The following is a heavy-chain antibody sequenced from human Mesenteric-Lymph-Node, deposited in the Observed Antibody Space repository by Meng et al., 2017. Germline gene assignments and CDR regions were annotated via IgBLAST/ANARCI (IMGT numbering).Heavy chain of an antibody. J-gene: IGHJ6*02. CDR2: IIPILGIA. Sequence: SVKVSCKASGYTFTSYGISWVRQAPGQGLEWMGRIIPILGIANYAQKFQGRVTITADKPTSTAYMELSSLRSEDTAVYYCARGTFREYSSSWYIYYYGMDVWGQGTTVTVSS. CDR3: ARGTFREYSSSWYIYYYGMDV. V-gene: IGHV1-69*04. CDR1: GYTFTSYG. D-gene: IGHD6-13*01.